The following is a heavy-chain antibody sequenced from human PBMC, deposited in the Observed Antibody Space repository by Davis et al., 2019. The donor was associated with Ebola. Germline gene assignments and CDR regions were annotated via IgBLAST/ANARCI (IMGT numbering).Heavy chain of an antibody. CDR2: ISVRSIT. V-gene: IGHV3-23*01. CDR3: AKVHPPTTVTTGWFDP. J-gene: IGHJ5*02. Sequence: GESLKISCAASGFIFSSYAMSWVRKTPGKGLEWVSSISVRSITYHADSVKGRFTISRDNSKTTLYLQMNSLRAEDTAVYYCAKVHPPTTVTTGWFDPWGQGTLVTVSS. D-gene: IGHD4-17*01. CDR1: GFIFSSYA.